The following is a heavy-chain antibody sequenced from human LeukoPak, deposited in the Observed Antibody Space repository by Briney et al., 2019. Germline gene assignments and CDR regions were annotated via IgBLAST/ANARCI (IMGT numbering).Heavy chain of an antibody. J-gene: IGHJ4*02. CDR2: IYTSGST. CDR1: GGSISSYY. V-gene: IGHV4-4*07. D-gene: IGHD3-22*01. Sequence: PSETLSLTCTVSGGSISSYYWSWIRQPAGKGLEWIGRIYTSGSTNYNPSLKSRVTMSVDTSKIQFSLKLSSVTAADTAVYYCAREHYDSSGYYYDYWGQGTLVTVSS. CDR3: AREHYDSSGYYYDY.